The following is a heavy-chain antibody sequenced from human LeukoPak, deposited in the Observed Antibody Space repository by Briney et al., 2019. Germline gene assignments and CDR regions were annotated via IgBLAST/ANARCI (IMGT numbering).Heavy chain of an antibody. Sequence: GGSLRLSCAASGFTFSSYAMSWVRQAPGKGLEWVSAISGSGGSTYYADSVKGRFTISRDNSKNTLYLQMNSLRAEDTAAYYCAKARDILTGYPYFDYWGQGTLVTVSS. CDR2: ISGSGGST. D-gene: IGHD3-9*01. V-gene: IGHV3-23*01. CDR3: AKARDILTGYPYFDY. CDR1: GFTFSSYA. J-gene: IGHJ4*02.